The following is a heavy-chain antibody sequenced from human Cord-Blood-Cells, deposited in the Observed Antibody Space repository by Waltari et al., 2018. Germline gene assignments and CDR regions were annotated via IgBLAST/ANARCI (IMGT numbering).Heavy chain of an antibody. CDR3: AREKTENDAFDI. V-gene: IGHV3-30-3*01. J-gene: IGHJ3*02. D-gene: IGHD1-1*01. Sequence: QVQLVASGGGVVKPGGSLRLSGAASGFTFSSYAMHWVRQAPGKGLELGAVISYDGSNKSYADSVKGRFTISRDNSKNTLYLQMNSLRAEDTAVYYCAREKTENDAFDIWGQGTMVTVSS. CDR2: ISYDGSNK. CDR1: GFTFSSYA.